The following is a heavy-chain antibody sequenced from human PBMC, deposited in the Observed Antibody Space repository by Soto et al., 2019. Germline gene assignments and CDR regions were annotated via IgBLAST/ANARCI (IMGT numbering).Heavy chain of an antibody. Sequence: ETLSLTCAVSGYSISSGYYWGWIRQPPGKGLEWIGNIHHSGTTYYNPSLKSRVTISIDRSKNQFSLKLSSVTAADTAVYYCARAGDTMVRGVIIMNYYGMDVWGQGTTVTVSS. V-gene: IGHV4-38-2*01. CDR2: IHHSGTT. CDR1: GYSISSGYY. CDR3: ARAGDTMVRGVIIMNYYGMDV. J-gene: IGHJ6*02. D-gene: IGHD3-10*01.